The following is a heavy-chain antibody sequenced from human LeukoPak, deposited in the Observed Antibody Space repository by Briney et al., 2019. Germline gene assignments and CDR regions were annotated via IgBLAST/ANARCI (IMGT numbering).Heavy chain of an antibody. V-gene: IGHV4-34*01. Sequence: SETLSLTCAVYGGSFTGYYWSWSRQPPGKGLEWIGEINHSGSTNYNPSLKSRVTISVDTSKNQFSLKLSSVTAADTAVYYCARGPSYCSSTSCYPRWFDPWGQGTLVTVSS. CDR1: GGSFTGYY. CDR3: ARGPSYCSSTSCYPRWFDP. CDR2: INHSGST. D-gene: IGHD2-2*01. J-gene: IGHJ5*02.